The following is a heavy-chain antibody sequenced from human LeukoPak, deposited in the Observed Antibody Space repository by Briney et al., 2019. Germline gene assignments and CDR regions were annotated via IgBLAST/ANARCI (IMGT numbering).Heavy chain of an antibody. J-gene: IGHJ5*02. CDR3: ARDLSGSYAVVWFDP. D-gene: IGHD1-26*01. CDR1: GYTFTSYD. Sequence: ASEKVSCKASGYTFTSYDINWVRQAPGQGLEWMGWINPNSGGTNYAQKFQGRVTMTRDTSISTAYMELSRLRSDDTAVYYCARDLSGSYAVVWFDPWGQGTLVTVSS. CDR2: INPNSGGT. V-gene: IGHV1-2*02.